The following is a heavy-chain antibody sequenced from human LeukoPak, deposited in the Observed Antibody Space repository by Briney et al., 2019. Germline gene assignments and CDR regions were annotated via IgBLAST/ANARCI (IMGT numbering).Heavy chain of an antibody. CDR3: ATYRQVLLPFES. CDR1: GFTFSSYE. J-gene: IGHJ4*02. V-gene: IGHV3-48*03. CDR2: ISSSDSTI. D-gene: IGHD2-8*02. Sequence: GGSLRLSCAASGFTFSSYEMHWVRQAPGKGLEWVSYISSSDSTIYYADSVRGRFTISRDNSKSTLSLQMNSLRAEDTAIYYCATYRQVLLPFESWGQGTLVTVSS.